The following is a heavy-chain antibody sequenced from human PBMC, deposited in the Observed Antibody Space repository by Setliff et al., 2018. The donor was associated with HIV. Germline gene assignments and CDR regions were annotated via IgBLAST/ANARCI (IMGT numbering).Heavy chain of an antibody. D-gene: IGHD4-4*01. Sequence: GGSLRLSCVAPGFKFGEFSMSWVRQAPGKGLEWLSAISDSGDSTFYADSVQGRLTTSRDNSRNTLYLQMDGLRVEDTAVYFCRLPLFDSVTDVNYQPQDVWGKGTTVTVSS. CDR2: ISDSGDST. J-gene: IGHJ6*04. V-gene: IGHV3-23*01. CDR3: RLPLFDSVTDVNYQPQDV. CDR1: GFKFGEFS.